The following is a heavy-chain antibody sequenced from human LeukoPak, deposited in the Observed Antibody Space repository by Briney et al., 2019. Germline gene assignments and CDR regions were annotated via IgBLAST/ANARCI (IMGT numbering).Heavy chain of an antibody. J-gene: IGHJ4*02. V-gene: IGHV3-74*01. CDR1: RFTFSSYW. CDR2: INSDGSST. Sequence: QPGGSLRLSCAASRFTFSSYWMHWVRQAPGKGLVWVSRINSDGSSTSYADSVKGRFTISRDNAKNTLYLQMNSLRAEDTAVYYCATSTYCSGGSCYSRTFQYWGQGTLVTVSS. D-gene: IGHD2-15*01. CDR3: ATSTYCSGGSCYSRTFQY.